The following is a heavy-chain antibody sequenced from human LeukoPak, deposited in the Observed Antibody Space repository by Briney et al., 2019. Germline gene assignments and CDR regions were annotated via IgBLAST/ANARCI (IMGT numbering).Heavy chain of an antibody. CDR3: ARGYCSSTSCLYYYYMDV. Sequence: GGSLRLSSAASGFTFSSYGIHWVRQAPGKGLEWVAFIRYDGSNKYYADSVKGRFTISRDNSKNTLYLQMNRLRSEDTAVYYCARGYCSSTSCLYYYYMDVWGKGTTVTISS. V-gene: IGHV3-30*02. CDR2: IRYDGSNK. D-gene: IGHD2-2*01. CDR1: GFTFSSYG. J-gene: IGHJ6*03.